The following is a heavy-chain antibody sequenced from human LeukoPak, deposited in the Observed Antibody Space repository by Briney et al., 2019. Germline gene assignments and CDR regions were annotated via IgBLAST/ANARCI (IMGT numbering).Heavy chain of an antibody. CDR1: GFTFSSYS. Sequence: PGGSLRLSCAASGFTFSSYSMNWVRQAPGKGLEWVSSISSSSSYIYYADSVKGRFTISRDNAENSLYLQMNSLRAEDTAVYHCARVVWPTMVRGVMVYFDYWGQGTLVTVSS. D-gene: IGHD3-10*01. CDR2: ISSSSSYI. J-gene: IGHJ4*02. V-gene: IGHV3-21*01. CDR3: ARVVWPTMVRGVMVYFDY.